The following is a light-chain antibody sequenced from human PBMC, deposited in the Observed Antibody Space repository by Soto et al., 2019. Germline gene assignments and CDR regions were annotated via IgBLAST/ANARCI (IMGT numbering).Light chain of an antibody. J-gene: IGKJ4*01. V-gene: IGKV3D-20*02. CDR3: QQRSNWPGLT. Sequence: EIVLTQSPGTLSLSPGERATLSCRASQSVSSSYLAWYQQKPGQAPRLLIYGASSRATGIPDRFSGSGSGTDFTLTISRLEPEDFAVYYCQQRSNWPGLTFGGGTKVDIK. CDR1: QSVSSSY. CDR2: GAS.